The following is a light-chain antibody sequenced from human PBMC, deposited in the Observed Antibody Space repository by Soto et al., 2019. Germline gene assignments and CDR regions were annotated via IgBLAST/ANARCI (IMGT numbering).Light chain of an antibody. V-gene: IGKV3-15*01. CDR3: QQYSNWPYT. CDR1: QSVSSK. J-gene: IGKJ2*01. CDR2: GAS. Sequence: EIVMTQSPATLSLSPGERVTLSCRASQSVSSKLAWDQQKPGQAPRLLIYGASIRATDIPARFSGSGSGTEFTLTIRRLQSEDFAIVYCQQYSNWPYTFGQGTKLEIK.